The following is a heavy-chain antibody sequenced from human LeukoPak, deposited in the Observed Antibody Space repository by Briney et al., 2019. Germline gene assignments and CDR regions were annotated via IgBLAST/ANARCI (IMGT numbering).Heavy chain of an antibody. Sequence: PGGSLRLSCAASGFTVTNNYMTWVRQAPGRGLEWVSTIYSGGGTYYADSVMGRFTISRDISKNTLYLQMNSLRAEDTAVYYCAGGVSGNYSPSDYWGQGTLVTVSS. J-gene: IGHJ4*02. V-gene: IGHV3-53*01. CDR2: IYSGGGT. CDR1: GFTVTNNY. D-gene: IGHD1-26*01. CDR3: AGGVSGNYSPSDY.